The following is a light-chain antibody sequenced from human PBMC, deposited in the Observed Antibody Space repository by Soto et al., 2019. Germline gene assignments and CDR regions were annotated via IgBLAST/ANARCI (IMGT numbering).Light chain of an antibody. CDR3: QQYNSYTWT. J-gene: IGKJ1*01. V-gene: IGKV3-15*01. CDR1: QSAISN. Sequence: EIVMTQSPATLSVSPGERVTLSCRASQSAISNLAWYQQKPGQTPRLLIHDASTRATGIPARFSGSGSGTEFTLTISSLQSEDFATYYCQQYNSYTWTFGQGTKVDIK. CDR2: DAS.